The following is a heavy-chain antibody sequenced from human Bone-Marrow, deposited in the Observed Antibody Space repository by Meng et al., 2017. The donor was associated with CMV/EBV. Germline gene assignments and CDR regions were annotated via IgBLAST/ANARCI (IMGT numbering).Heavy chain of an antibody. CDR1: GYTFTYRY. D-gene: IGHD3-22*01. J-gene: IGHJ3*02. CDR3: AREGYYYDSSGYYSRAFDI. CDR2: INPNSGGT. V-gene: IGHV1-2*02. Sequence: ASVKVSCKASGYTFTYRYLHWVRQAPGQALEWMGWINPNSGGTNYAQKFQGRVTMTRDTSISTAYMELSRLRSDDTAVYYCAREGYYYDSSGYYSRAFDIWGQGTMVT.